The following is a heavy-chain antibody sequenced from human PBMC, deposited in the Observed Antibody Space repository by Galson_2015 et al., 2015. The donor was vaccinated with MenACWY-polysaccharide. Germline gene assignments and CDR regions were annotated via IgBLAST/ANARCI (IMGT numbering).Heavy chain of an antibody. CDR1: GYTFTTYA. CDR3: ARDPKQKPTTVPTGWFDY. D-gene: IGHD4-17*01. CDR2: INTITGNP. Sequence: SVKVSCKASGYTFTTYAINWVRQAPGQGLEWMGGINTITGNPTYAQGFTGRFVFSLDASVTTAYLHISGLKAEDTAVYYCARDPKQKPTTVPTGWFDYWGQGTLVTVAS. J-gene: IGHJ4*02. V-gene: IGHV7-4-1*02.